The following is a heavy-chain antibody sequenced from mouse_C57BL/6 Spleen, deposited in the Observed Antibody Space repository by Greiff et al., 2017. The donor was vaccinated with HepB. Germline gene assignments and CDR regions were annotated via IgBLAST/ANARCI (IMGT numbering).Heavy chain of an antibody. CDR2: INPNNGGT. Sequence: EVQLQQSGPELVKPGASVKISCKASGYTFTDYYMNWVKQSHGKSLEWIGDINPNNGGTSYNQKFKGKATLTVDKSSSTAYMELRSLTSEDSAVYYCARHYYGSSLYGGQGTTLTVSS. CDR3: ARHYYGSSLY. V-gene: IGHV1-26*01. D-gene: IGHD1-1*01. CDR1: GYTFTDYY. J-gene: IGHJ2*01.